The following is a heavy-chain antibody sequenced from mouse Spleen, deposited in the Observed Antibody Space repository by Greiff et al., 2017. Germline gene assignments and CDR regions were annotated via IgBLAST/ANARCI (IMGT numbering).Heavy chain of an antibody. Sequence: LQQPGSELVRPGASVKLSCKASGYTFTSYWMHWVKQRPGQGLEWIGNIYPGSGSTNYDEKFKSKATLTVDTSSSTAYMQLSSLTSEDSAIYECTRSRMDYWGQGTTLTVSS. CDR3: TRSRMDY. CDR2: IYPGSGST. V-gene: IGHV1S22*01. J-gene: IGHJ2*01. CDR1: GYTFTSYW. D-gene: IGHD2-10*02.